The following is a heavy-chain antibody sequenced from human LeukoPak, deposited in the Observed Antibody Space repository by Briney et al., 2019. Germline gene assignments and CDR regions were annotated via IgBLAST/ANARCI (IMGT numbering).Heavy chain of an antibody. Sequence: GGSLRLSCAASGFDIYNDWMSWVRQAPGRGLEWVGRIKSKSAGGTIDYAAPVNGRFIISRDDSKNTLYLQMNSLKTEDTAMYYCTRIKGWGSGTYYLDYWGQGTLVTVSP. V-gene: IGHV3-15*01. CDR2: IKSKSAGGTI. CDR1: GFDIYNDW. CDR3: TRIKGWGSGTYYLDY. D-gene: IGHD3-10*01. J-gene: IGHJ4*02.